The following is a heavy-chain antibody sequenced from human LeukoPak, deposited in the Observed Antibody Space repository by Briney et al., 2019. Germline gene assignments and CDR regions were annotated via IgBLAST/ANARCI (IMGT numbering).Heavy chain of an antibody. CDR2: ISSSSSYI. CDR1: GFTFSSYS. CDR3: ASEGIVVVPVR. V-gene: IGHV3-21*01. J-gene: IGHJ4*02. Sequence: GGSLRLSCAASGFTFSSYSMNWVRQAPGKGLEWVSSISSSSSYIYYADSVKGRFTISRDNAKNSLYLQMNSLRAEDTAVYYCASEGIVVVPVRWGQGTLVTVSS. D-gene: IGHD2-2*01.